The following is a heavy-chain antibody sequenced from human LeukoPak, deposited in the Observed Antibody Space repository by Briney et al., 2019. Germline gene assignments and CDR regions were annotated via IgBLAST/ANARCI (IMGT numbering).Heavy chain of an antibody. CDR2: INPTASHT. CDR1: GYSFTNYW. V-gene: IGHV5-51*01. CDR3: ARASNFDY. Sequence: GESLQISCKASGYSFTNYWIAWVRQMPGSRLEWMVIINPTASHTRYGPSFQCQVTISADKSISTAYLQWTRLKASDSARYNCARASNFDYWGQGTLVTVSS. J-gene: IGHJ4*02.